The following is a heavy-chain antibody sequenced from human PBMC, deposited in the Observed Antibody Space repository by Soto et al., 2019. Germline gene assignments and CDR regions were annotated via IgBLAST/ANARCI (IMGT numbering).Heavy chain of an antibody. CDR3: VRVTFYCGGSGCGTSYGGLAV. D-gene: IGHD2-21*01. CDR2: ISGGVGST. Sequence: EVQLLESGGGLLPPGGSLRLSCTVSGFTFSSYAMTWVRQAPGKGLEWVSGISGGVGSTYYADSAKGRFTISRDNSEDTRYLQMTSLRVEDTALYDCVRVTFYCGGSGCGTSYGGLAVWGQGTTVTVSS. J-gene: IGHJ6*02. V-gene: IGHV3-23*01. CDR1: GFTFSSYA.